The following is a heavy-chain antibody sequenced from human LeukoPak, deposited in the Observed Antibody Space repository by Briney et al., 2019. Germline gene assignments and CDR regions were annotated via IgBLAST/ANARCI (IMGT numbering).Heavy chain of an antibody. CDR2: INHSGST. Sequence: KPSETLSLTCAVYGGSFSGYYWSWIRQPPGEGLEWIGEINHSGSTNYNPSLKSRVTISVDTSKNQFSLKLSSVTAADTAVYYCARPLVSPRRTYYDILTGSGWFDPWGQGTLVTVSS. CDR1: GGSFSGYY. D-gene: IGHD3-9*01. CDR3: ARPLVSPRRTYYDILTGSGWFDP. V-gene: IGHV4-34*01. J-gene: IGHJ5*02.